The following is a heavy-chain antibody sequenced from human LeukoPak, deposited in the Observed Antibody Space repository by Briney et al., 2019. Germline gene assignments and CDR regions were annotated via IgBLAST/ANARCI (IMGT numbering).Heavy chain of an antibody. D-gene: IGHD4-17*01. CDR3: ARGDFGETNTAFDI. J-gene: IGHJ3*02. CDR2: TNPNSANT. Sequence: ASVKVSCTTSGYTFTDYDIHWVRQAPGQGLEWMGWTNPNSANTNYAQKLQGRVTFTRDTSLSIAYMELSSLTSEDAAVYFCARGDFGETNTAFDIWGQGTLVAVSS. CDR1: GYTFTDYD. V-gene: IGHV1-8*03.